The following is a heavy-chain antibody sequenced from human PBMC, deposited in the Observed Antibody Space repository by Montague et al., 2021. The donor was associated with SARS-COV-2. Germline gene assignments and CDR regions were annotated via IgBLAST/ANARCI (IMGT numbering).Heavy chain of an antibody. Sequence: SETLSLTCAVYGGSFSGYYWTWIRQPPGKGLEWVGEINDRGSTNYNPSFESRLTMSVDTSKNQFSLRLTSVSAADTAVYYCAGGQVTIFGLLIMLPAAGAVDVWGQGTTVTVSS. CDR3: AGGQVTIFGLLIMLPAAGAVDV. V-gene: IGHV4-34*01. D-gene: IGHD3-3*01. CDR1: GGSFSGYY. CDR2: INDRGST. J-gene: IGHJ3*01.